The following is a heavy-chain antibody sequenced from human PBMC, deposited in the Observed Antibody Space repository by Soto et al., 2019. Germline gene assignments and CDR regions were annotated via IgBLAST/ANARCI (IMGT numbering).Heavy chain of an antibody. V-gene: IGHV4-59*12. J-gene: IGHJ6*03. CDR3: ARGLVGDPPTPDYYYYYMDV. D-gene: IGHD2-21*02. CDR1: GGSISSYY. Sequence: PSETLSLTCTVSGGSISSYYWSWIRQPPGKGLEWIGYIYYSGSTNYNPSLKSRVTISVDTSKNQFSLKLSSVTAADTAVYYCARGLVGDPPTPDYYYYYMDVWGKGTTVTVSS. CDR2: IYYSGST.